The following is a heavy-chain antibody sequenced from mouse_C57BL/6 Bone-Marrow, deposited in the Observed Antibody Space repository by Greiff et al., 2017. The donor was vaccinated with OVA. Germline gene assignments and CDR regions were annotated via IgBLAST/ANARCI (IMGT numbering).Heavy chain of an antibody. V-gene: IGHV2-2*01. CDR3: ASPRYGSSHYYAMDY. J-gene: IGHJ4*01. CDR1: GFSLTSYG. D-gene: IGHD1-1*01. CDR2: IWSGGST. Sequence: VQLQQSGPGLVQPSQSLSITCTVSGFSLTSYGVHWVRQSPGKGLEWLGVIWSGGSTDYNAAFISRPSISKDNSTSQVIFKMNSRPADDTAIYYCASPRYGSSHYYAMDYWGQGTSVTVCS.